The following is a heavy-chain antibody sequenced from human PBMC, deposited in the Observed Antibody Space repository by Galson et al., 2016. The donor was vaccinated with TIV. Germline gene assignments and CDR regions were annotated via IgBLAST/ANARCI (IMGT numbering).Heavy chain of an antibody. D-gene: IGHD2-8*02. CDR3: ARHWRYCPGNGCFPGGVES. CDR1: GSSVSTTYY. J-gene: IGHJ4*02. CDR2: VYHSGDS. Sequence: SETLSLTCAVSGSSVSTTYYWGWIRQPPGKGLEWIATVYHSGDSYHNPSLKSRVTISLDTSKNQFSLKLTSMTAADTAVYYCARHWRYCPGNGCFPGGVESWGQGILVTVSS. V-gene: IGHV4-38-2*01.